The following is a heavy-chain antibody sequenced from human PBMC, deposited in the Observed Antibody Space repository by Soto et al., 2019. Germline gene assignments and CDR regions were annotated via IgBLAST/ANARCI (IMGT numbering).Heavy chain of an antibody. D-gene: IGHD4-4*01. V-gene: IGHV4-59*01. J-gene: IGHJ4*02. CDR3: ARVRGTLTNVDY. CDR1: GGSISSYY. CDR2: IYYSGST. Sequence: QVQLQESGPGLVKPSETLSLTCTVSGGSISSYYWSWIRHPPGKGLEWIGYIYYSGSTNYNPSLKSRVTISVDTSKNQFSLKLSSVTAADTAVYYCARVRGTLTNVDYWGQGTLVTVSS.